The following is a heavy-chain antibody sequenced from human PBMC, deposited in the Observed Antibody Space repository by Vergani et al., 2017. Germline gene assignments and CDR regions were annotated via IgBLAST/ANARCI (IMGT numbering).Heavy chain of an antibody. V-gene: IGHV4-4*03. CDR3: ARDGSGSYYNVRYYDGMDV. D-gene: IGHD3-10*01. CDR1: GGSISSSNW. Sequence: QVQLQESGPGLVKPPGTLSLTCAVSGGSISSSNWWSWVRQPPGKGLEWIGEIYHSGSTNYNPSLKSRVTISVDKSKNQFSLKLSSVTAADTAVYYCARDGSGSYYNVRYYDGMDVWGQGTTVTVSS. CDR2: IYHSGST. J-gene: IGHJ6*02.